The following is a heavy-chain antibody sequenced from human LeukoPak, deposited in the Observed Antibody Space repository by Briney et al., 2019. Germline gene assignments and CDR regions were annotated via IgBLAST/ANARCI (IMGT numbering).Heavy chain of an antibody. V-gene: IGHV4-61*02. D-gene: IGHD7-27*01. Sequence: SETLSLTCTVSGGSISSGSYYWSWIRQPAGKGLEWIGRIYTSGSTNYNPSLKSRVTISVDTSKNQFSLKLSSVTAADTAVYYCARVDPFLGTNFDYWGQGTLVTVSS. CDR3: ARVDPFLGTNFDY. J-gene: IGHJ4*02. CDR2: IYTSGST. CDR1: GGSISSGSYY.